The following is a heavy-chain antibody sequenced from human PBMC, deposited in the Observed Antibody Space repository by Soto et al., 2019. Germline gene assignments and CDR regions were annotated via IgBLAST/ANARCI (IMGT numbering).Heavy chain of an antibody. Sequence: PSETLSLTCNVSGGPMSGYFWSWFRLSAGKGLEWIGRIYTSGTTNYNPSFESRVTMSVDTSWTHFSLRLTSVTAADSALYYCATATVPWAFDIWGPGTMVTVS. CDR3: ATATVPWAFDI. V-gene: IGHV4-4*07. J-gene: IGHJ3*02. CDR1: GGPMSGYF. CDR2: IYTSGTT. D-gene: IGHD1-26*01.